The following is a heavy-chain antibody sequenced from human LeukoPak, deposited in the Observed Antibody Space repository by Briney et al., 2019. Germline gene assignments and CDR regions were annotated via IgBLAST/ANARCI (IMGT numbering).Heavy chain of an antibody. CDR3: ARGVGATTSYYYYYMDV. CDR2: IIPIFGTA. Sequence: SVKVSCKASGGTFSSYAISWVRQAPGQGLEWMGGIIPIFGTANYAQKFQGRVTITTDESTSTAYMELSSLRSEDTAVYYCARGVGATTSYYYYYMDVWGKGTTVTVSS. D-gene: IGHD1-26*01. V-gene: IGHV1-69*05. CDR1: GGTFSSYA. J-gene: IGHJ6*03.